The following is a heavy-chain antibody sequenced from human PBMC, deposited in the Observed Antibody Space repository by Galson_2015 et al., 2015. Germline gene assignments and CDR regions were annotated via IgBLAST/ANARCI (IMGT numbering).Heavy chain of an antibody. Sequence: SLRLSCAASGFTVSDYYMSWIRQAPGKGLEWFSYISSSGSTTYYADSVRGRFTIFGDNAKNSLDLQMNSLRAEDTAVYYCARDGGSSGWLFDSWGQGTLVTVS. D-gene: IGHD6-19*01. J-gene: IGHJ4*02. CDR2: ISSSGSTT. CDR1: GFTVSDYY. CDR3: ARDGGSSGWLFDS. V-gene: IGHV3-11*01.